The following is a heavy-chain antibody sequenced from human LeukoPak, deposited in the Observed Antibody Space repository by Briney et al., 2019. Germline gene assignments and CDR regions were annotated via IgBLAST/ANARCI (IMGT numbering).Heavy chain of an antibody. Sequence: PSETLSLTCTVSGGSISSSIYYWGWIRQPPGKGLESIGSIYYSGSTYYNPSLKSRVTISVDTSKNQFSLKLSSVTAADTAVYYCARDLKYYYVPNWFDPWGQGTLVTVSS. CDR2: IYYSGST. D-gene: IGHD3-10*02. CDR3: ARDLKYYYVPNWFDP. J-gene: IGHJ5*02. CDR1: GGSISSSIYY. V-gene: IGHV4-39*07.